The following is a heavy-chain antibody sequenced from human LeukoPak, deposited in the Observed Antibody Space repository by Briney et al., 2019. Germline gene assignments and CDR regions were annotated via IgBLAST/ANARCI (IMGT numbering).Heavy chain of an antibody. D-gene: IGHD2-15*01. J-gene: IGHJ4*02. CDR2: IKSKTDGGTT. CDR1: VFTFSNAW. CDR3: TTPLYSWGYSW. V-gene: IGHV3-15*01. Sequence: PGGSLRLSCAASVFTFSNAWMIWVRQAPGKGLEGVGRIKSKTDGGTTDYAAPVKGRFTISSYDAKNTLYLQMNGLKTEDTAVYYCTTPLYSWGYSWWGQGTLVTVSS.